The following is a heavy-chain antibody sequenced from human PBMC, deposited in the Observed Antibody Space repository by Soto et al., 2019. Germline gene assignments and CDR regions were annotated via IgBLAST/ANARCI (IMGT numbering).Heavy chain of an antibody. CDR1: GFTCSSYG. Sequence: PGESXRLSCSSSGFTCSSYGIHWFRHAPGKGLEWVASIGTRSDIYYADSVKGRFTVSRDNAKNSLSLQMHSLRAEDTGVYYCAREENAWNIDYALDVWGQGTTVTVSS. CDR3: AREENAWNIDYALDV. J-gene: IGHJ6*02. V-gene: IGHV3-21*01. D-gene: IGHD1-1*01. CDR2: IGTRSDI.